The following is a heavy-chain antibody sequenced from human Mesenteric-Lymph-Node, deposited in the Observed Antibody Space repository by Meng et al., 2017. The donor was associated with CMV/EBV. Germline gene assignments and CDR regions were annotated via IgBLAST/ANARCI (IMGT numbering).Heavy chain of an antibody. CDR1: GYIFTDYY. CDR2: INLNSGGT. J-gene: IGHJ5*02. V-gene: IGHV1-2*02. Sequence: ASVKVSCKAPGYIFTDYYIHWVRQAPGQGLEWMGWINLNSGGTNYAQKLQGRVTMTTDTSTSTAYMELRSLRSDDTAVYYCARIRRDCSSTSCYRWFDPWGQGTLVTVSS. D-gene: IGHD2-2*01. CDR3: ARIRRDCSSTSCYRWFDP.